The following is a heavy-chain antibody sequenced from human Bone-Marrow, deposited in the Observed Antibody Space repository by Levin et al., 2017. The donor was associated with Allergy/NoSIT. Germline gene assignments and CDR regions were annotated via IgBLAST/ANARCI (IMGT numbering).Heavy chain of an antibody. CDR1: DGSLYSRSYY. Sequence: SETLSLTCTVSDGSLYSRSYYWGWIRQPPGEGLEWIGSIDYSGSTYSNPSLRSRVTMSVDTSKSRFALELSSVTAADTAMCYCARGVIIAPADVRTSWYCDLWGRGTRVSVSS. CDR2: IDYSGST. D-gene: IGHD6-25*01. V-gene: IGHV4-39*06. CDR3: ARGVIIAPADVRTSWYCDL. J-gene: IGHJ2*01.